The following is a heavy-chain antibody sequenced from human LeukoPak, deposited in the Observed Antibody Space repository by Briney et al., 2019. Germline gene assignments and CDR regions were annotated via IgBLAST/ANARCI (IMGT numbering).Heavy chain of an antibody. CDR1: GYTFTSYY. D-gene: IGHD1-26*01. J-gene: IGHJ5*02. CDR3: ARGGSGSFPVDP. CDR2: INPSGGST. Sequence: ASVKVSCTASGYTFTSYYMHWVRQAPGQGLEWMGIINPSGGSTSYAQKFQGRVTITADESTSTAYMELSSLRSEDTAVYYCARGGSGSFPVDPWGQGTLVTVSS. V-gene: IGHV1-46*01.